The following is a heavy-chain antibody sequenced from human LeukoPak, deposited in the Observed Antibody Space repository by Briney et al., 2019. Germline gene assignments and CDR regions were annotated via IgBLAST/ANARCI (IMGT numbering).Heavy chain of an antibody. D-gene: IGHD3-22*01. CDR2: FDPEDGET. V-gene: IGHV1-24*01. J-gene: IGHJ4*02. CDR3: ATAPPPYYYDSKGGDY. CDR1: GYTLTELS. Sequence: ASVKVSCKVSGYTLTELSMHWVRQAPGKGLEWMGGFDPEDGETIYAQKFQGRVTMTEDTSTDTAHMELSSLRPEDTAVYYCATAPPPYYYDSKGGDYWGQGTLVTVSS.